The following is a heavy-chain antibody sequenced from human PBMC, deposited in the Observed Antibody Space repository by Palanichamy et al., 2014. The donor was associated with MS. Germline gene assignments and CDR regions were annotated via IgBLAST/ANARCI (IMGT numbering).Heavy chain of an antibody. D-gene: IGHD5/OR15-5a*01. V-gene: IGHV4-30-4*01. CDR1: CLHQQWRLF. CDR2: IYYSGRT. Sequence: QVHLQESGPRTGEAFTDPVPHLHCRWCLHQQWRLFLELGPPAPWKGLEWIGYIYYSGRTYYNPSLESRLTMSVDTSQNQFSLKLRSVTSADTAVYFCGRAGSTTPTDSWGQGKLVTVSA. CDR3: GRAGSTTPTDS. J-gene: IGHJ4*02.